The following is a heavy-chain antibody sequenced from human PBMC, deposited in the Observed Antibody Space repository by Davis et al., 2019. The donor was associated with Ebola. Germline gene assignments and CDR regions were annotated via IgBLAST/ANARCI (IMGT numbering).Heavy chain of an antibody. D-gene: IGHD2-15*01. J-gene: IGHJ6*02. CDR3: AKDKGCSGGSCYYYYYGMDV. CDR2: IWYDGSNK. CDR1: GFTFSGYG. Sequence: GESLKISCVVSGFTFSGYGMHWVRQAPGKGLEWVAVIWYDGSNKYYADSVKGRFTISRDNSKNTLYLQMNSLRAEDTAVYYCAKDKGCSGGSCYYYYYGMDVWGQGTTVTVSS. V-gene: IGHV3-33*06.